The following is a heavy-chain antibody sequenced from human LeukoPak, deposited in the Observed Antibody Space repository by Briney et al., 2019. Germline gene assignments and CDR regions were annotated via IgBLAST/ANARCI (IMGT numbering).Heavy chain of an antibody. CDR1: GFTFSSYW. V-gene: IGHV3-7*01. Sequence: GGSLRLSCAASGFTFSSYWMTWVRQAPGKGLEWVANIKQDGSQRYYVDSVKGRFTISRDNAKNSLFLQLNSLRAEDTAVYYCARAGVYDFWGPYSDYYYYMDVWGKGTTVTVSS. D-gene: IGHD3/OR15-3a*01. CDR2: IKQDGSQR. J-gene: IGHJ6*03. CDR3: ARAGVYDFWGPYSDYYYYMDV.